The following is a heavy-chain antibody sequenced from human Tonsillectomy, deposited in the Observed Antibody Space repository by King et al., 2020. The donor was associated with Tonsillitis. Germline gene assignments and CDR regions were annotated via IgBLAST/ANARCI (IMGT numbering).Heavy chain of an antibody. V-gene: IGHV1-18*01. J-gene: IGHJ4*02. CDR1: GYTFTNYG. D-gene: IGHD2-21*02. CDR3: ARDPGGVTTEYFDY. CDR2: ISAYNGNT. Sequence: MQLVQSGAEVKKPGASVKVSCKASGYTFTNYGISWVRQAPGQGLEWMGWISAYNGNTNYAQKVQGRVTMTTDTSTSTAYMELRSLRSDDTAVYYCARDPGGVTTEYFDYWGQGTLVTVSS.